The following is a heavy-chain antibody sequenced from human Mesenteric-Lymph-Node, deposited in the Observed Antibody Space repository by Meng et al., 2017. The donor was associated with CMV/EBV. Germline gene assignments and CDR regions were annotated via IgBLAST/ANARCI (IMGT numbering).Heavy chain of an antibody. Sequence: GESLKISCAASGFSFSYSEMKWVRQAPGKGLEWVAYISSSGRDIYYADSVKGRFTISRDNAKNSLYLQMNSLRAEDSAVYYCAKEGVGRGDPFDYWGQGTLVTVSS. J-gene: IGHJ4*02. D-gene: IGHD3-3*01. CDR1: GFSFSYSE. V-gene: IGHV3-48*03. CDR3: AKEGVGRGDPFDY. CDR2: ISSSGRDI.